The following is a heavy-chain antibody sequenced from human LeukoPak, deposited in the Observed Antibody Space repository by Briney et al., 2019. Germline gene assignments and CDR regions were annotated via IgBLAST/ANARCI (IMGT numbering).Heavy chain of an antibody. CDR1: GFTFSSYD. J-gene: IGHJ4*02. CDR2: IRYDGSNK. CDR3: ARAVPSRQAIDY. Sequence: GGSLRLSCAASGFTFSSYDMHWVRQTPGKGLEWVAFIRYDGSNKYYADSAKGRFTISRDNSKNTLYLQMNSLIPEDTAVYYCARAVPSRQAIDYWGQGTLVTVSS. V-gene: IGHV3-30*02.